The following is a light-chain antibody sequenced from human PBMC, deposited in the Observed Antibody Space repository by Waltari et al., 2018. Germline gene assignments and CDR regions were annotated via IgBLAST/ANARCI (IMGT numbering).Light chain of an antibody. Sequence: EIVMTQSPATLSVSPGERATLSCRASQTISTNLAWYQQKPGQAPRLLIYGASTRATGIPARFSGSGSGTEFTLTISSLQSEDFAVYYCQQYNNWPYTFGQGPNYRSN. CDR3: QQYNNWPYT. V-gene: IGKV3-15*01. CDR2: GAS. CDR1: QTISTN. J-gene: IGKJ2*01.